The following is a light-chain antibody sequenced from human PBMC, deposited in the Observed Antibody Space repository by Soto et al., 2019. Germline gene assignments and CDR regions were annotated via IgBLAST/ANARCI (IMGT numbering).Light chain of an antibody. J-gene: IGKJ1*01. CDR3: QQYWT. V-gene: IGKV3-20*01. CDR1: QSVSSSY. Sequence: EIVLTHSPGTLSLSPVEIATLSCRASQSVSSSYLAWYQQKPGQAPRLLIYGASSRATGIPDRFSGSGSGTDFTLTISRLEPEDFAVYYCQQYWTFGQGTKV. CDR2: GAS.